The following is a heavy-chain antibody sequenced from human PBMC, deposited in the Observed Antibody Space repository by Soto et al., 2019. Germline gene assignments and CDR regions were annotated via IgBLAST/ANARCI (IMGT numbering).Heavy chain of an antibody. D-gene: IGHD3-3*01. J-gene: IGHJ4*02. CDR2: IYHGVTT. V-gene: IGHV4-4*02. Sequence: PSETLSLTCAVSGGSISSSYWWNWVRQTPRGGLEWIGKIYHGVTTNYNPSLKNRVTISVDKSKNQFSLKLTSVTAADTAVYYCVSSLNYDFWRDGGRHLYFDYWGRRILVTVCS. CDR3: VSSLNYDFWRDGGRHLYFDY. CDR1: GGSISSSYW.